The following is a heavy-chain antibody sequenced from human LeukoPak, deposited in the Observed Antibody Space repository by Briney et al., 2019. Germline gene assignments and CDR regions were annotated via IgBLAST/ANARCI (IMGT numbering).Heavy chain of an antibody. Sequence: GGSLRLSCAASGFTFSSYAMHWVRQAPGKGLEWVAVISYDGSNKYYADSVKGRFTISRDNSKNTLYLQMNSLRAEDTAVYYCARAGPDYYGPGSYYMKYYFDYWGQGTLVTVSS. V-gene: IGHV3-30-3*01. CDR2: ISYDGSNK. D-gene: IGHD3-10*01. CDR1: GFTFSSYA. CDR3: ARAGPDYYGPGSYYMKYYFDY. J-gene: IGHJ4*02.